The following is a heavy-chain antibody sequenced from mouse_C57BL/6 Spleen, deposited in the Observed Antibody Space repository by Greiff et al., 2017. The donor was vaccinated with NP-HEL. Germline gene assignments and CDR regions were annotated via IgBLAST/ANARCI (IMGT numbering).Heavy chain of an antibody. CDR1: GYTFTSYG. Sequence: QVHVKQSGTELARPGASVKLSCKASGYTFTSYGITWVKQRTGQGLEWIGEIYPRSGNTYYSEKFKGKATLTADKSSSTAYMELRSLTSEDSAVYFCAFYYGNSYWGQGTTLTVSS. CDR3: AFYYGNSY. CDR2: IYPRSGNT. D-gene: IGHD2-1*01. V-gene: IGHV1-81*01. J-gene: IGHJ2*01.